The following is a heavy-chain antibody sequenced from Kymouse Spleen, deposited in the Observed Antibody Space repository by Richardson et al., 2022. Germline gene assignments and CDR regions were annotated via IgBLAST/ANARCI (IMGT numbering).Heavy chain of an antibody. Sequence: QVQLVESGGGVVQPGRSLRLSCAASGFTFSSYGMHWVRQAPGKGLEWVAVISYDGSNKYYADSVKGRFTISRDNSKNTLYLQMNSLRAEDTAVYYCAKDQDSSGWFPFDYWGQGTLVTVSS. CDR1: GFTFSSYG. V-gene: IGHV3-30*18. D-gene: IGHD6-19*01. CDR3: AKDQDSSGWFPFDY. J-gene: IGHJ4*02. CDR2: ISYDGSNK.